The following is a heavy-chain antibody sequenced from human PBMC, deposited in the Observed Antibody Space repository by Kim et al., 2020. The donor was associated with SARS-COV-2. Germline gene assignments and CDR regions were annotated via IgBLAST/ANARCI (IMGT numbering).Heavy chain of an antibody. CDR2: ISSSSSYI. D-gene: IGHD3-9*01. V-gene: IGHV3-21*01. J-gene: IGHJ4*02. CDR1: GFTFSSYS. Sequence: GGSLRLSCAASGFTFSSYSMNWVRQAPGKGLEWVSSISSSSSYIYYADSVKGRFTISRDNAKNSLYLQMNSLRAEDTAVYYCARDQHDYDILTGYYFFDYWGQGTLVTVSS. CDR3: ARDQHDYDILTGYYFFDY.